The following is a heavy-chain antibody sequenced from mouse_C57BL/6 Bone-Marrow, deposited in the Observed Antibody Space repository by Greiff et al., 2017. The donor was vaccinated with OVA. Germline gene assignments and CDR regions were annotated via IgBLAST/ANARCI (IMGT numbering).Heavy chain of an antibody. Sequence: VQLQQSGPVLVKPGASVKMSCKASGYTFTDYYMNWVKQSHGKSLEWIGVINPYNGGTSYNQKFKGKATLTVDKSSSTAYMELNSLTSEDSAVYYCARNGYYGPFDYWGQGTTLTVSS. D-gene: IGHD1-1*01. V-gene: IGHV1-19*01. CDR2: INPYNGGT. CDR3: ARNGYYGPFDY. J-gene: IGHJ2*01. CDR1: GYTFTDYY.